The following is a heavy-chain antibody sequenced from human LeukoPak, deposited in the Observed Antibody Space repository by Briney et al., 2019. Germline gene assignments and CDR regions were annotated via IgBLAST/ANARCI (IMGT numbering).Heavy chain of an antibody. CDR1: GYSFTTYW. J-gene: IGHJ4*02. CDR2: IYPGDSDT. Sequence: GESLKISAKGSGYSFTTYWIGWVRQMPGKGLEWMGVIYPGDSDTRYSPSFQGQVTISADKSISTAYLQWSSLKASDTAMYYCARSFRYTGGSFDYWGQGTLVTVSS. D-gene: IGHD1-26*01. V-gene: IGHV5-51*01. CDR3: ARSFRYTGGSFDY.